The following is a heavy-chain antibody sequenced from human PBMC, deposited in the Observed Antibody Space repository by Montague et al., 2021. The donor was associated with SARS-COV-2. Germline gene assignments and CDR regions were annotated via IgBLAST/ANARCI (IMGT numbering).Heavy chain of an antibody. CDR1: GFDFTSSE. V-gene: IGHV3-48*03. CDR3: AREAVGYSHGYPYWYFDL. D-gene: IGHD5-18*01. CDR2: ISTSGTLP. J-gene: IGHJ2*01. Sequence: SLRLSCAASGFDFTSSEINWFRQAPGKGLEWVSYISTSGTLPSYMDSVKVRFTISRDNAKKSLYLQMDSLRAEDTAVYFCAREAVGYSHGYPYWYFDLWGRGTLVTVSS.